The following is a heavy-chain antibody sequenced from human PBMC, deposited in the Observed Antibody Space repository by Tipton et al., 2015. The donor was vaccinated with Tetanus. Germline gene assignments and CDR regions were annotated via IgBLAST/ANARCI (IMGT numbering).Heavy chain of an antibody. V-gene: IGHV4-31*03. CDR1: GGSIRSGGYY. D-gene: IGHD2-8*01. J-gene: IGHJ5*02. CDR3: ARRLIQNWFDP. Sequence: TLSLTCTASGGSIRSGGYYWTWIRQHPERGLEWIGYIYYTGNTYYNPSLKSRVTISVDTSKNQFYLKLTSLTAADTAVYFCARRLIQNWFDPWGQGTLVTVSS. CDR2: IYYTGNT.